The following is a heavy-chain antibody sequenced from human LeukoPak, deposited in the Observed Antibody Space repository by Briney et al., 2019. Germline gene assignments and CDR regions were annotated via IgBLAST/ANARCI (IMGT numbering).Heavy chain of an antibody. CDR3: ARDVAMSQDY. CDR1: GFTFSSYG. V-gene: IGHV3-30*03. D-gene: IGHD5-18*01. CDR2: ISYDGSNK. Sequence: GGSLRLSCAASGFTFSSYGMHWVRQAPGKGLEWVAVISYDGSNKYYADSVKGRFTVSRDNAKNTVYLQMNSLRAEDTAVYYCARDVAMSQDYWGQGTLVTVSS. J-gene: IGHJ4*02.